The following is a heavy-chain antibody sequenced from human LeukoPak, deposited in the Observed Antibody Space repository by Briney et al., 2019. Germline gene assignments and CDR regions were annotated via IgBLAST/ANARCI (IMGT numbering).Heavy chain of an antibody. CDR3: ATGYYDSPGWFDP. Sequence: AASVKVSCKASGYTFTGYYMHWVRQAPGQGLEWMGWINPNSGGTNYAQKFQGRVTMTEDTSTDTAYMELSSLRSADTAVYYCATGYYDSPGWFDPWGQGTLVTVSS. V-gene: IGHV1-2*02. D-gene: IGHD3-22*01. CDR1: GYTFTGYY. J-gene: IGHJ5*02. CDR2: INPNSGGT.